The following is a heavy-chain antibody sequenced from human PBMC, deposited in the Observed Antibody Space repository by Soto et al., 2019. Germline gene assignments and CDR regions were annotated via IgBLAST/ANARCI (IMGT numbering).Heavy chain of an antibody. CDR3: ASLPAAPLHYYYCGMDV. V-gene: IGHV1-2*02. CDR1: GYTFTGYY. J-gene: IGHJ6*02. CDR2: INPNSGGT. Sequence: ASVKVSCKASGYTFTGYYMHWVRQAPGQGLEWMGWINPNSGGTNYAQKFQGRVTMTRDTSISTAYMELSRLRSDDTAVYYCASLPAAPLHYYYCGMDVWGQGTTVTV. D-gene: IGHD2-2*01.